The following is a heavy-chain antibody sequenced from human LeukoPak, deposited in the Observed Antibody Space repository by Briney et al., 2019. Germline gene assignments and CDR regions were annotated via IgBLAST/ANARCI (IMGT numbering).Heavy chain of an antibody. CDR1: GGSISSGGYS. D-gene: IGHD3-10*01. CDR2: IYHSGST. J-gene: IGHJ5*02. Sequence: PSETLSLTCAVSGGSISSGGYSWSWIRPPPGKGLEWIGYIYHSGSTYYNPSLKSRVTISVDRSKNQFSLKLSSVTAADTAVYYCARASDGSGSYYNVDWFDPWGQGTLVTVSS. V-gene: IGHV4-30-2*01. CDR3: ARASDGSGSYYNVDWFDP.